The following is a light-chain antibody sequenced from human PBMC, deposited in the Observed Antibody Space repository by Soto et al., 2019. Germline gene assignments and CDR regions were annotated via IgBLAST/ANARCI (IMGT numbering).Light chain of an antibody. CDR3: QQHGGSPIT. V-gene: IGKV3-20*01. Sequence: PVERATLSCRASQSVGINLAWYQQKPGQAPRILIYGASTRATGVPARFSGSGSGTDFTLTISRLEPEDFAVYYCQQHGGSPITFGQGTRLEIK. CDR1: QSVGIN. J-gene: IGKJ5*01. CDR2: GAS.